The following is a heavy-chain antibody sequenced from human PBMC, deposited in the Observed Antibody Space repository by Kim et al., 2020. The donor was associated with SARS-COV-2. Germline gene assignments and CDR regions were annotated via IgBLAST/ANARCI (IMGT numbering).Heavy chain of an antibody. D-gene: IGHD5-12*01. CDR3: ARGRAGYADY. V-gene: IGHV3-74*01. Sequence: GGSLRLSCAASGFTFRSYWTHWVRQAPGKGLVWVSRIDSDGRSTYYADSVKGRFTISRDNAKNTLYLQMNSLRAEDTAVYYCARGRAGYADYWGQGTLVT. CDR1: GFTFRSYW. CDR2: IDSDGRST. J-gene: IGHJ4*02.